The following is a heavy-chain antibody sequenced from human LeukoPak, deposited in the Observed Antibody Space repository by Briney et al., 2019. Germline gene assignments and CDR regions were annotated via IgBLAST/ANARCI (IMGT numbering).Heavy chain of an antibody. J-gene: IGHJ5*02. Sequence: SETLSLTCAVYGGSFSGYYWSWIRQPPRKGLEWIGEINHSGSTNYNPSLKSRVTISVDTSKNQFSLKLSSVTAADTAVYYCARGRNSGSYSSWGQGTLVTVSS. CDR3: ARGRNSGSYSS. CDR1: GGSFSGYY. V-gene: IGHV4-34*01. D-gene: IGHD1-26*01. CDR2: INHSGST.